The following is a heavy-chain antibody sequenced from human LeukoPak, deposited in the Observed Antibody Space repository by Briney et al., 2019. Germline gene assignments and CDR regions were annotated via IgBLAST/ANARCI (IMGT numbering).Heavy chain of an antibody. Sequence: AASVKVSCKASGYTFTNYGVSWVRLAPGQGLEWMGWISGYNGDTNYAQKLQGRVTMTTDTSTSIAYMELRSLRSDDTAVYYCARETRRRYFESYYGMDVWGQGTTVTVSS. CDR2: ISGYNGDT. D-gene: IGHD3-9*01. V-gene: IGHV1-18*01. CDR3: ARETRRRYFESYYGMDV. CDR1: GYTFTNYG. J-gene: IGHJ6*02.